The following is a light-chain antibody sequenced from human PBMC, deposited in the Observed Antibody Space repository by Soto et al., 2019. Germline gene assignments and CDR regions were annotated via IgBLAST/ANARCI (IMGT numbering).Light chain of an antibody. CDR1: QGISSY. J-gene: IGKJ4*01. Sequence: AIRMTQSPSSLSASTGDRVTITCRASQGISSYLAWYQQKPGKAPKLLIYAASTLQSGVPSRFSGSGSGTDFTLTISCLQSEDFATYYCQQYYSYPPFFGGGTKVDI. V-gene: IGKV1-8*01. CDR3: QQYYSYPPF. CDR2: AAS.